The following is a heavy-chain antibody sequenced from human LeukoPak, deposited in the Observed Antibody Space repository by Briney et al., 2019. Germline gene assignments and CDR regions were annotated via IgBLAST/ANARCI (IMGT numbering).Heavy chain of an antibody. CDR3: ARDRLWNYYDSSGYWYFDL. CDR2: IYYSGST. Sequence: SETLSLTCTVSGGSVSSGSYYWSWIRQPPGKGLEWIGYIYYSGSTNYNPSLKSRVTISVDTSKNQFSLKLSSVTAAGTAVYYCARDRLWNYYDSSGYWYFDLWGRGTLVTVSS. D-gene: IGHD3-22*01. J-gene: IGHJ2*01. V-gene: IGHV4-61*01. CDR1: GGSVSSGSYY.